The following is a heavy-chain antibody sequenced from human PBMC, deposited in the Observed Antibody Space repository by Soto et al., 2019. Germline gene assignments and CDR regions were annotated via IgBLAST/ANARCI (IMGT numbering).Heavy chain of an antibody. V-gene: IGHV3-33*08. D-gene: IGHD2-2*01. CDR1: GFTFSSYC. CDR2: IWYDGSNK. J-gene: IGHJ6*02. CDR3: AMGACSSTSCYHYYYYYGMDV. Sequence: SLRLSCAASGFTFSSYCMRWVRQAPCNGLEWVAVIWYDGSNKYYADSVKGRFTISRDNSKNTPYLQMNSLRAEDTAVYYCAMGACSSTSCYHYYYYYGMDVWGQGTTVTVSS.